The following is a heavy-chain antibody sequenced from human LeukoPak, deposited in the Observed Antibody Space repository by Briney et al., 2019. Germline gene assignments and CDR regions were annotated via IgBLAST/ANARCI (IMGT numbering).Heavy chain of an antibody. CDR2: ISSSGDTI. CDR1: GFTLTDYY. Sequence: GGSLRLSCAASGFTLTDYYMSWIRQAPGKGLEWVSYISSSGDTIYYADSVKGRFTISRDNAKTSLYLQMNSLRAEDTAVYYCARDLSGVTGYTYGRGIDYWGQGTLVTVSS. D-gene: IGHD5-18*01. J-gene: IGHJ4*02. CDR3: ARDLSGVTGYTYGRGIDY. V-gene: IGHV3-11*04.